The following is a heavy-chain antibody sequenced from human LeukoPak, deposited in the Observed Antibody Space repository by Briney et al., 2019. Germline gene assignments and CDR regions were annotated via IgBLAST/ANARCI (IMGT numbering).Heavy chain of an antibody. D-gene: IGHD6-19*01. CDR2: INHSGST. CDR1: GGSFSGYY. J-gene: IGHJ4*02. Sequence: SETLSLTCAVYGGSFSGYYWSWIRQPPGKGLEWIGEINHSGSTNYNPSLKSRVTISVDTSKNQFSLKLSSATAADAAVYYCARGSVAAHWGQGTLVTVSS. V-gene: IGHV4-34*01. CDR3: ARGSVAAH.